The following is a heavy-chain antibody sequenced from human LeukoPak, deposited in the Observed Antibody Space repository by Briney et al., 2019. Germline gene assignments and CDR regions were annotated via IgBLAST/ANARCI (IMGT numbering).Heavy chain of an antibody. J-gene: IGHJ5*02. CDR2: INPNSGGT. D-gene: IGHD2-2*01. V-gene: IGHV1-2*02. CDR1: GYTFTGYY. CDR3: ARMGPGYCSSTSCYPWFDP. Sequence: ASVKVSCKASGYTFTGYYVHWVRQAPGQGLEWMGWINPNSGGTNYAQKFQGRVTMTRDTSISTAYMELSRLRSDDTAVYYCARMGPGYCSSTSCYPWFDPWGQGTLVTVSS.